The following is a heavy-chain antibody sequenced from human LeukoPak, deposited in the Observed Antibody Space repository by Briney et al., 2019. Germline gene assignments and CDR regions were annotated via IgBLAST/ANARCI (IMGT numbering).Heavy chain of an antibody. D-gene: IGHD3-10*01. CDR2: IYYSGST. Sequence: PSETLSLTCTVSGYSISSCYYWGWIRQPPGKGLEWIGSIYYSGSTYYTPPHKSRATISVDTSNNQFSLKLSSVTAASHVVYYCGRTGSGSYLKFDFWGQGTLVTVSS. V-gene: IGHV4-38-2*02. J-gene: IGHJ4*02. CDR1: GYSISSCYY. CDR3: GRTGSGSYLKFDF.